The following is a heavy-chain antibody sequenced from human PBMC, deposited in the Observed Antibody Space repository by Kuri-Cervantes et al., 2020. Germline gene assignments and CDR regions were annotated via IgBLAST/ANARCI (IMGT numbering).Heavy chain of an antibody. Sequence: GGSLRLSCAASGFTVSSNYMSWVRQAPGKGLEWVANIKQDGSEKYYVDSVKGRFTISRDNAKNSLYLQMNSLRAEDTAVYYCAREVGGGWYFGYYYGMDVWGQGTTVTVSS. D-gene: IGHD6-19*01. V-gene: IGHV3-7*01. CDR3: AREVGGGWYFGYYYGMDV. CDR2: IKQDGSEK. CDR1: GFTVSSNY. J-gene: IGHJ6*02.